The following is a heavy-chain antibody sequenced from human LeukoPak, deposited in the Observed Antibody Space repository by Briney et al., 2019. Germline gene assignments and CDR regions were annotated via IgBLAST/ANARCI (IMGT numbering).Heavy chain of an antibody. CDR2: INHSGST. J-gene: IGHJ4*02. CDR3: ARGRGTTVVTD. D-gene: IGHD4-23*01. V-gene: IGHV4-34*01. CDR1: GGSFSGYY. Sequence: SETLSLTCAVYGGSFSGYYWSWIRQPPGKGMEWIGEINHSGSTNYNPSLKSRVTISVDTSKNQFSLKLSSVTAAGTAVYYCARGRGTTVVTDWGQGTLVTVSS.